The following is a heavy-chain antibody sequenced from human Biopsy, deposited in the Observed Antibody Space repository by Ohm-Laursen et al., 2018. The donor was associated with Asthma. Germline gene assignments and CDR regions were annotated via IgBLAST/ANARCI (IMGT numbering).Heavy chain of an antibody. CDR1: GGSMTPTSHY. J-gene: IGHJ6*02. CDR3: ARRITIFGVVQKDHGMDA. CDR2: ISYGGKT. Sequence: SETLSLTCTVSGGSMTPTSHYWYWIRQAPGKGLEWIGYISYGGKTSYNPSLKNRVTISRDTSKNQFSLRLTSVTAADTAVYFCARRITIFGVVQKDHGMDAWGQGTTVIVSS. D-gene: IGHD3-3*01. V-gene: IGHV4-39*01.